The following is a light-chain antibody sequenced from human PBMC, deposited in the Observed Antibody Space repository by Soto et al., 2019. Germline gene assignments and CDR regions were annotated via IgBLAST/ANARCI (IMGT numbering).Light chain of an antibody. Sequence: AIRMTQSPSSLSASTGDRVTITCRASQDISNYSAWYQQKPGKAAKLLIYAASTLQIGVPSRFSGSGSGTDFTLTISCLQSEDFATYYCQQYYNYPRTFCQGTKVEIK. V-gene: IGKV1-8*01. J-gene: IGKJ1*01. CDR3: QQYYNYPRT. CDR1: QDISNY. CDR2: AAS.